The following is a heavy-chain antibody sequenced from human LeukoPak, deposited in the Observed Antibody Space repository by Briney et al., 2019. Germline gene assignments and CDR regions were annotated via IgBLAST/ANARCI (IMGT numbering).Heavy chain of an antibody. V-gene: IGHV1-8*03. D-gene: IGHD2-21*01. CDR2: MNPNSGNT. CDR1: GYTFTSYD. Sequence: ASVKVSCKASGYTFTSYDINWVRQATGQGLEWMGWMNPNSGNTGYAQKFQGRVTITRNTSISTAYMGLSSLRSEDTAVYYCAVAYCGGDCYSDDPDAFDIWGQGTMVTVSS. J-gene: IGHJ3*02. CDR3: AVAYCGGDCYSDDPDAFDI.